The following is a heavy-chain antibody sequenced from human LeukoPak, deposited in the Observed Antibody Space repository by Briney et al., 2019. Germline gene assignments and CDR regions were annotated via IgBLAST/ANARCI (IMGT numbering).Heavy chain of an antibody. Sequence: PSETLSLTCTVSGGSISSYYWSWIRQPPGKGLEWIGYIYYSGSTYYNPSLKSRVTISVDTSKNQFSLKLSSVTAADTAVYYCARATVGWFDPWGQGTLVTVSS. V-gene: IGHV4-59*12. CDR2: IYYSGST. J-gene: IGHJ5*02. CDR1: GGSISSYY. CDR3: ARATVGWFDP. D-gene: IGHD4-23*01.